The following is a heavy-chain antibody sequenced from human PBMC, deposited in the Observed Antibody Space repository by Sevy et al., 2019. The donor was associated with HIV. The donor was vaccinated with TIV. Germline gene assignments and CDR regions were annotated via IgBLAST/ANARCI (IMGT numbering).Heavy chain of an antibody. CDR1: GFSFRSYW. CDR3: AKAGGGWNYFDY. Sequence: GGSLRLSCAASGFSFRSYWMTWVRQAPGKGLEWVASIYQDGSEKYYMDSVKGRFTVSRDNAKNSLFLQMDSLRAEDTAIYYCAKAGGGWNYFDYSGQRTLVTVSS. CDR2: IYQDGSEK. V-gene: IGHV3-7*03. J-gene: IGHJ4*02. D-gene: IGHD6-19*01.